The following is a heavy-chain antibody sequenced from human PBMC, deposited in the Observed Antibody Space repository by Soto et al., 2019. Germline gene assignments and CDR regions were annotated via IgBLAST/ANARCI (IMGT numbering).Heavy chain of an antibody. CDR2: INHTGGT. D-gene: IGHD3-3*01. CDR3: ATRITVFGLLIPPFDH. V-gene: IGHV4-34*01. CDR1: GGSVHGYY. J-gene: IGHJ5*02. Sequence: XDTLSLTCAVDGGSVHGYYWNWIRQPPGKGLEWIGEINHTGGTHYNPSLKSRVTMSVDTSKNQFSLRLSSVTAADTAIYYCATRITVFGLLIPPFDHWGQGNQVTVSS.